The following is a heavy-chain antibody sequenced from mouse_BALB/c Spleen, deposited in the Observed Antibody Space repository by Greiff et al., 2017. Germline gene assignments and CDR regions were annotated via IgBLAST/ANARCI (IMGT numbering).Heavy chain of an antibody. CDR1: GYTFTDYA. V-gene: IGHV1S137*01. CDR2: ISTYYGDA. CDR3: ARSKGNGNYFDV. Sequence: QVQLKQSGAELVRPGVSVKISCKGSGYTFTDYAMHWVKQSHAKSLEWIGVISTYYGDASYNQKFKGKATMTVDKSSSTAYMELARLTSEDSAIYYCARSKGNGNYFDVWGAGTTVTVSS. J-gene: IGHJ1*01. D-gene: IGHD2-1*01.